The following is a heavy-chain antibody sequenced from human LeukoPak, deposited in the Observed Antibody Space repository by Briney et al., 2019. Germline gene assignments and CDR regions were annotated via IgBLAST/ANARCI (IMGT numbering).Heavy chain of an antibody. V-gene: IGHV5-51*01. D-gene: IGHD1-26*01. CDR1: GYSFTSYW. CDR2: IYPDDFDT. J-gene: IGHJ5*02. CDR3: ARHGKLSASRNWFDP. Sequence: PGESLKISCKASGYSFTSYWIAWVRQMPGKGLEWMGVIYPDDFDTRYSPSLQGQVTISADKSISTAFLQWSSLKASDTAIYYCARHGKLSASRNWFDPWGQGTLVTVSS.